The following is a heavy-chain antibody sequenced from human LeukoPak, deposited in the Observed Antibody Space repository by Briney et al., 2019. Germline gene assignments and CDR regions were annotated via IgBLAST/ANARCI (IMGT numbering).Heavy chain of an antibody. J-gene: IGHJ5*01. CDR2: TYYRSKWNN. V-gene: IGHV6-1*01. Sequence: SQTLSLTCALSGDSVSTNSATWTWLRQSPSRGLEWLGRTYYRSKWNNDYAVSMKSRITINPDTSKNQFSLQLNSVTPEDTAVYYCARLVGASWFDSWGQGTQVTVSS. CDR3: ARLVGASWFDS. D-gene: IGHD1-26*01. CDR1: GDSVSTNSAT.